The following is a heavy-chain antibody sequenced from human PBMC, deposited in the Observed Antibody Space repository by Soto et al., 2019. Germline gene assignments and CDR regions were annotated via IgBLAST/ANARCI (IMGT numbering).Heavy chain of an antibody. CDR1: GFSLSTTGVG. CDR2: IYWDDDK. J-gene: IGHJ6*02. Sequence: SGPTLVNPTQTLTLTCTFSGFSLSTTGVGVGWIRQPPGKALEWLALIYWDDDKRYNPSLNSRLTITKDTSKNQVVLAMTNMDPVDTATYYCVQSRCGGDCLQSYSSHSYYGLDVWGQGTTVTAP. D-gene: IGHD2-21*02. V-gene: IGHV2-5*02. CDR3: VQSRCGGDCLQSYSSHSYYGLDV.